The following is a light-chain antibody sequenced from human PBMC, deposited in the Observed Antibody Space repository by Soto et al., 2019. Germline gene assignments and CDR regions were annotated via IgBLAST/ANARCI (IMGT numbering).Light chain of an antibody. Sequence: QSVLTQPPSASGSPGQSVTISCTGTSSDVGGYNYVSWYQQHPGKAPKLMIYEVTKRPSGVPDRFSGSKSGTSGTLDITGLQTGDEADYYCATWDGSLPAEVFGGGTKLTVL. CDR3: ATWDGSLPAEV. J-gene: IGLJ2*01. CDR1: SSDVGGYNY. CDR2: EVT. V-gene: IGLV2-8*01.